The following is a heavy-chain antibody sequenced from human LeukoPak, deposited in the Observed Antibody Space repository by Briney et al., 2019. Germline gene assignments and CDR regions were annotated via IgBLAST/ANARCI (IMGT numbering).Heavy chain of an antibody. CDR2: INHSGST. V-gene: IGHV4-34*01. CDR3: AGLSYSSFDY. Sequence: SETLSLTCAVYGGSFSGYYWSWIRQPPGKGLEWIGEINHSGSTNYNPSLKSRVTISVDTSKNQFSLKLSSVTAADTAVYYCAGLSYSSFDYWGQGTLVTVSS. CDR1: GGSFSGYY. J-gene: IGHJ4*02. D-gene: IGHD6-13*01.